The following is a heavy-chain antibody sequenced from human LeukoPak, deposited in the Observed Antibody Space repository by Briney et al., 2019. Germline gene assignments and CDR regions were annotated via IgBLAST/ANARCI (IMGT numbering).Heavy chain of an antibody. CDR3: ARDIELST. V-gene: IGHV3-23*01. Sequence: GGSLRLCCAASGFTFRDSAMSWVRQAPGKGLEWVSLISFSGDNTYYTDSVKGRFTISRGNSKDTLYLQMNSLRAEDTAIYYCARDIELSTWGLGTMVTVSS. J-gene: IGHJ3*01. D-gene: IGHD3-16*02. CDR1: GFTFRDSA. CDR2: ISFSGDNT.